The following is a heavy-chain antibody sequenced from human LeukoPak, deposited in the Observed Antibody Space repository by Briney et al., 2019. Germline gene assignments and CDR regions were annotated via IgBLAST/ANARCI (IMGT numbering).Heavy chain of an antibody. V-gene: IGHV4-39*07. J-gene: IGHJ5*02. Sequence: SETLSLTCTVSGGSISSSSYYWGWIRQPPGKGLEWIGSIYYSGSTYYNPSLKSRVTISVDTSKNQFSLKLSSVTAADTAVYYCARAQQLVPFWFDPWGQGTLVTVSS. CDR1: GGSISSSSYY. CDR3: ARAQQLVPFWFDP. D-gene: IGHD6-13*01. CDR2: IYYSGST.